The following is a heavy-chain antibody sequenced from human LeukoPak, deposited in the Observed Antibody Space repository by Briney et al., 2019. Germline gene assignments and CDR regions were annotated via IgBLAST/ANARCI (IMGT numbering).Heavy chain of an antibody. J-gene: IGHJ6*02. CDR3: ARHDTAMATDYGMDV. V-gene: IGHV3-11*01. D-gene: IGHD5-18*01. Sequence: GGSLRLSCAASGFTFSDYYMSWIRQAPGKGLEWVSYISSRGSTIYYADSVKGRFTISRDNAKNSLYLQMNSLRAEDMAVYYCARHDTAMATDYGMDVWGQGTTVTVSS. CDR2: ISSRGSTI. CDR1: GFTFSDYY.